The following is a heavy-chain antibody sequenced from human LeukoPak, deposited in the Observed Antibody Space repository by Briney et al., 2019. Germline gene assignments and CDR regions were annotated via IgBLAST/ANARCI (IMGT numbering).Heavy chain of an antibody. CDR1: GGSISSGDYY. V-gene: IGHV4-30-4*01. CDR3: AMGDEGIAAAGPWGAPP. Sequence: SETLSLTCTVSGGSISSGDYYWSWIRQPPGKGLEWIGYIYYSGSTYYNPSLKSRVTISVDTSKNQFSLKLSSVTAADTAVYYCAMGDEGIAAAGPWGAPPWGQGTLVTVSS. D-gene: IGHD6-13*01. J-gene: IGHJ4*02. CDR2: IYYSGST.